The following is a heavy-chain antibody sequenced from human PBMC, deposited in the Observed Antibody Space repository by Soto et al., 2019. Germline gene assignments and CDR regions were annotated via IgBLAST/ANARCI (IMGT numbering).Heavy chain of an antibody. J-gene: IGHJ5*02. Sequence: QVQLVQSGAEVKKPGASVKVSCKASGYSFTSYDINWVRQATGQGLEWMGWMNANSGNTDYAQKVQGRVTVTRDTSKSTAYMELRSPRYYCPGVHSGGGGKWFDPWGQGTLVTVSS. CDR1: GYSFTSYD. V-gene: IGHV1-8*01. CDR3: GGGKWFDP. CDR2: MNANSGNT.